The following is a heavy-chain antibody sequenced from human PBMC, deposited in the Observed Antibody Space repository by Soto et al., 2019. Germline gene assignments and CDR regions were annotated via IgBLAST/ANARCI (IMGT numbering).Heavy chain of an antibody. D-gene: IGHD3-22*01. CDR2: ISGSGGST. J-gene: IGHJ4*02. CDR3: AKADYYDSSVHVPYFDY. Sequence: GGSLRLSCAASGFTFSSYAMSWVRQAPGKGLEWVSAISGSGGSTYYADSVKGRFTISRDNSKNTLYLQMNSLRAEDTAVYYCAKADYYDSSVHVPYFDYWGQGTLVTVSS. CDR1: GFTFSSYA. V-gene: IGHV3-23*01.